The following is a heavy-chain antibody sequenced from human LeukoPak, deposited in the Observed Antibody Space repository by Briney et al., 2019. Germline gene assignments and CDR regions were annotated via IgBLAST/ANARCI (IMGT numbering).Heavy chain of an antibody. J-gene: IGHJ5*02. CDR1: GYTFTSYG. V-gene: IGHV1-8*03. D-gene: IGHD2-2*01. Sequence: GASVKVSCKASGYTFTSYGISWVRQAPGQGLEWMGWMNPNSGNTGYAQKFQGRVTITRNTSISTAYMELSSLRSEDTAVYYCARGLYCSSTSCPYNWFDPWGQGALVTVSS. CDR3: ARGLYCSSTSCPYNWFDP. CDR2: MNPNSGNT.